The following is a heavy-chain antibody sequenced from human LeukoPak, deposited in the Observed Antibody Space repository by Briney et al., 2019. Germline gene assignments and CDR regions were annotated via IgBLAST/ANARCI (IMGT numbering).Heavy chain of an antibody. CDR3: ASTDCSGGSCYLPFDY. CDR1: GFTFSSYW. Sequence: GGSLRLSCATSGFTFSSYWMSWVRQAPGKGLEWVANIKQDGSEKYYVASVKGRFTISKDNAKNSLHLQMNSLRAEDTAVYYCASTDCSGGSCYLPFDYWGQGTLVTVSS. D-gene: IGHD2-15*01. CDR2: IKQDGSEK. J-gene: IGHJ4*02. V-gene: IGHV3-7*02.